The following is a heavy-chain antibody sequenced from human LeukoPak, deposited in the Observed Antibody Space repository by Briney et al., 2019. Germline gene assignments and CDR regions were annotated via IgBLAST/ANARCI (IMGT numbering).Heavy chain of an antibody. CDR2: ISSSSSTI. D-gene: IGHD3-22*01. Sequence: PGGSLRLSCAASGFTFSSYSMNWVRQGPGKGLEWVSYISSSSSTIYYADSVKGRFTISRDNAKNSLYLQMNSLRAEDTAVYYCAKFRSGYYAFDIWGQGTMVTVSS. CDR1: GFTFSSYS. V-gene: IGHV3-48*01. J-gene: IGHJ3*02. CDR3: AKFRSGYYAFDI.